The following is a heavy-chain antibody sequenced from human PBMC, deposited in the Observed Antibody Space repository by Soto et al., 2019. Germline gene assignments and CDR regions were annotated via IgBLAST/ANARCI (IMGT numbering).Heavy chain of an antibody. V-gene: IGHV1-69*04. J-gene: IGHJ4*02. Sequence: GASVKVSCKASGGTFSSYTISWVRQAPGQGLEWMGRIIPILGIANYAQKFQGRVTITADKSTSTAYMELSSLRSEDTAVYYCARDPTYGDSSYFDYWGQGTLVTVSS. CDR1: GGTFSSYT. CDR2: IIPILGIA. D-gene: IGHD4-17*01. CDR3: ARDPTYGDSSYFDY.